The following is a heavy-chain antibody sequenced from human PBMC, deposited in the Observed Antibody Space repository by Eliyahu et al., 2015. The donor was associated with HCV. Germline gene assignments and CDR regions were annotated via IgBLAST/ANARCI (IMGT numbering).Heavy chain of an antibody. CDR3: ARRDNYWTVDY. CDR1: GDSISGSSYY. Sequence: QLQLQESGPGLVKPSETLSLTCTVSGDSISGSSYYWGWVRQPPGKGLEWIGSIYYSGTTYYNPSFKNRVTISVDTSKNQFSLKLNSVTAADTAVYYCARRDNYWTVDYWGQGTLVTVSS. CDR2: IYYSGTT. J-gene: IGHJ4*02. D-gene: IGHD3/OR15-3a*01. V-gene: IGHV4-39*01.